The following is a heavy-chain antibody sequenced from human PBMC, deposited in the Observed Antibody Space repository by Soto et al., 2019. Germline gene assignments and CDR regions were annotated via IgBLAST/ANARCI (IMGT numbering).Heavy chain of an antibody. CDR2: IGTAGDP. CDR1: GFILSGYD. CDR3: ARAGYDSSGYYFYAMDV. D-gene: IGHD3-22*01. V-gene: IGHV3-13*05. J-gene: IGHJ6*02. Sequence: GGSLRLSCVASGFILSGYDIHWVRQATGEGLEWVSAIGTAGDPYYSGSVEGRFTISRGNAENSVYLQMNSLRAGDTAVYYCARAGYDSSGYYFYAMDVWGPGTTVTVSS.